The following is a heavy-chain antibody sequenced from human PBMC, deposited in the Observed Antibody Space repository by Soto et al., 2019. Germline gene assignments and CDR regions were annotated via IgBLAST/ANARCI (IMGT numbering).Heavy chain of an antibody. CDR3: AKEMGSSWSDFDS. J-gene: IGHJ4*02. Sequence: EVQLLESGGGLVQPGGSLRLSCAPSGFTFSSSAMTWVRQAPGKGLQWVSAISSGSGSTYYAESVKGRFTISRDNSKNTLFLQMNSLRAEDTAVYYCAKEMGSSWSDFDSWGQGTLVTVSS. CDR2: ISSGSGST. V-gene: IGHV3-23*01. CDR1: GFTFSSSA. D-gene: IGHD6-13*01.